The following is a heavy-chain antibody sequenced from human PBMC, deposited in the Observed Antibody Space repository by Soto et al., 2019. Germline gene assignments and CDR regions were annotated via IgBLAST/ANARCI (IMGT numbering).Heavy chain of an antibody. J-gene: IGHJ6*02. CDR1: GGSISSGGYS. CDR2: IYYSGST. D-gene: IGHD3-3*01. CDR3: ARDRYDFWSGKNYYYGMDA. Sequence: SETLSLTCAVSGGSISSGGYSWSWIRQPPGKGLEWIGYIYYSGSTNYNPSLKSRVTISVDTSKNQFSLKLSSVTAAATAVYYCARDRYDFWSGKNYYYGMDAWGQGPRVTVS. V-gene: IGHV4-61*08.